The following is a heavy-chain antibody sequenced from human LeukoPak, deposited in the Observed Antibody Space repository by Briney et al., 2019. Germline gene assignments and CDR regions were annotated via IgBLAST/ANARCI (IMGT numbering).Heavy chain of an antibody. V-gene: IGHV1-69*06. CDR1: GGTFSSYA. CDR2: IIPIFGTA. Sequence: GASVKVSCKASGGTFSSYAISWVRQAPGQGLEWMGGIIPIFGTANYAQKFQGRVTITADKSTSTAYMELSSLRSEDTAVYYCARANTWEPQGLDAFDIWGQGTMVTVSS. J-gene: IGHJ3*02. CDR3: ARANTWEPQGLDAFDI. D-gene: IGHD1-26*01.